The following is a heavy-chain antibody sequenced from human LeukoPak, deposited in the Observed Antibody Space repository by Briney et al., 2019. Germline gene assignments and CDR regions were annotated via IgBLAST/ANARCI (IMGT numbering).Heavy chain of an antibody. CDR3: ARDRSYSSSWYSPDAFDI. J-gene: IGHJ3*02. Sequence: GGSLRLSCAASGFTFRNYWMSWVRQAPGKGLEWVANIKQDGSEKYYVDSVKGRFTISRDNAKNSLYLQMNSLRAEDTAVYYCARDRSYSSSWYSPDAFDIWGQGTMVTVSS. CDR1: GFTFRNYW. D-gene: IGHD6-13*01. CDR2: IKQDGSEK. V-gene: IGHV3-7*01.